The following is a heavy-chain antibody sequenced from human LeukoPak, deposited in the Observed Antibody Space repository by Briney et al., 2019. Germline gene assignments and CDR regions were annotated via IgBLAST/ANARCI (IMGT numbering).Heavy chain of an antibody. CDR2: IYPGDSDT. CDR3: ARLSAMVREYNWFDP. J-gene: IGHJ5*02. CDR1: GYSFTNYW. D-gene: IGHD3-10*01. V-gene: IGHV5-51*01. Sequence: GESLKISCKGSGYSFTNYWIGWVRQMPGKGLEWMGIIYPGDSDTRYSPSFQGQVTISADKSISTAYLQWSSLKASDTAMYYCARLSAMVREYNWFDPWGQGTLVTVSS.